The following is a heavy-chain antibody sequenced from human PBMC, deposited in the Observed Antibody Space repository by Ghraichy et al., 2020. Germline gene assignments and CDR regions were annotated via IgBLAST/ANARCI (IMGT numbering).Heavy chain of an antibody. Sequence: ESLNISCTVSGGSISSSGYYWGWIRQPPGKGLEWIGTIYYSGSTHYNPSLKSRVTMSVDTSRNHFSLKLNSVTAADTAVYYCARRRGSYYGYWGQGILLTVSS. CDR2: IYYSGST. CDR1: GGSISSSGYY. V-gene: IGHV4-39*02. CDR3: ARRRGSYYGY. D-gene: IGHD1-26*01. J-gene: IGHJ4*02.